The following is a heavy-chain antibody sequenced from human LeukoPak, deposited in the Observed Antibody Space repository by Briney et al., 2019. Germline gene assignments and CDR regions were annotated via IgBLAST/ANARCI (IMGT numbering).Heavy chain of an antibody. CDR1: GGSISSSSYY. CDR2: IYYSGST. Sequence: SETLSLTCTVSGGSISSSSYYWGWIRQPPGKGLEWIGSIYYSGSTYYNPSLKRRVTISVDTSKHQFSLKLSSVTAADTAVYYCARLYYDFYYYYYYMDVWGKGTTVTVSS. CDR3: ARLYYDFYYYYYYMDV. D-gene: IGHD3-3*01. V-gene: IGHV4-39*01. J-gene: IGHJ6*03.